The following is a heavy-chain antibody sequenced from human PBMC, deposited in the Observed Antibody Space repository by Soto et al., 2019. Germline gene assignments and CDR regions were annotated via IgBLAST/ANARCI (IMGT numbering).Heavy chain of an antibody. CDR2: IIPIFGTA. CDR3: ARNSCNNDAFDI. D-gene: IGHD2-15*01. Sequence: QVQLVQSGAEVKKPGSSVKVSCKASGGTFSSYAISWVRQAPGQGLEWMGGIIPIFGTANYAQKFQGRVTITADESTSTAYLELSSLRSGEPAVYFCARNSCNNDAFDIWGQGTMVTVSS. V-gene: IGHV1-69*01. CDR1: GGTFSSYA. J-gene: IGHJ3*02.